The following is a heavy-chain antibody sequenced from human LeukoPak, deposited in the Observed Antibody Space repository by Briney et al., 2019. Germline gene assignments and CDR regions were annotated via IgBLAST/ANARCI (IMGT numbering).Heavy chain of an antibody. D-gene: IGHD1-1*01. V-gene: IGHV3-30-3*01. J-gene: IGHJ6*02. CDR1: GFTFSSYA. Sequence: QTGRSLRLSCAASGFTFSSYAMHWVRQAPGKGLEWVAVISYDGSNKYYADSVKGRFTISRDNSKNTLYLQMNSLRAEDTAVYYCAKEETKTVGGKTGGTWRYYYYYTMDVWGQGTTVTVSS. CDR2: ISYDGSNK. CDR3: AKEETKTVGGKTGGTWRYYYYYTMDV.